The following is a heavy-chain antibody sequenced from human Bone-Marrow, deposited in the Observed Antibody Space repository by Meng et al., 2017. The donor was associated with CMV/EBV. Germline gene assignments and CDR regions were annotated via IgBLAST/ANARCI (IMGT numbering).Heavy chain of an antibody. J-gene: IGHJ5*02. Sequence: SVKVSCKASGCTFSSYTISWVRQAPGQGLEWMGRIIPILGIANYAQKFQGRVTITADKSTSTAYMELSSLRSEDTAVYYCATTSNPNYGDYVSFSFDPWGQGTLVTVSS. V-gene: IGHV1-69*02. D-gene: IGHD4-17*01. CDR1: GCTFSSYT. CDR3: ATTSNPNYGDYVSFSFDP. CDR2: IIPILGIA.